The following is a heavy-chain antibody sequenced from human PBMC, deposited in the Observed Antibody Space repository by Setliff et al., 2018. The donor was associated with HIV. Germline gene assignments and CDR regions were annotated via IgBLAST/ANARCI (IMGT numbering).Heavy chain of an antibody. CDR1: GYTFINFG. CDR2: ISGYNGNT. Sequence: ASVKVSCKASGYTFINFGITWVRQAPGQGLEWVGYISGYNGNTKYAQNVQGRVTMTTDTSTSTAYMELRSLRDDDTAVYYCARDPRSGYDSDTAMVTVYYYYMDVWGKGTTVTVSS. J-gene: IGHJ6*03. CDR3: ARDPRSGYDSDTAMVTVYYYYMDV. D-gene: IGHD5-18*01. V-gene: IGHV1-18*04.